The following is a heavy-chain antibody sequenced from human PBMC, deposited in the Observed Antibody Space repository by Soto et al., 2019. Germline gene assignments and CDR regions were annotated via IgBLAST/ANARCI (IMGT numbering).Heavy chain of an antibody. D-gene: IGHD3-3*01. CDR2: IIPIFGTA. CDR1: GGTFSSYA. Sequence: QVQLVQSGAEVKKPGSSVKVSCKASGGTFSSYAISWVRQAPGQGLEWMGGIIPIFGTANYAQKFQGRVTITADESASTAYMELSSLRSEDTAVYYCAREKSRIFEVYYFDYWGQGTLVTVSS. J-gene: IGHJ4*02. V-gene: IGHV1-69*01. CDR3: AREKSRIFEVYYFDY.